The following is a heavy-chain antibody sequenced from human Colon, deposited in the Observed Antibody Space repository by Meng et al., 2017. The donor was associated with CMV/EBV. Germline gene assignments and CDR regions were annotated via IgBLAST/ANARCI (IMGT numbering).Heavy chain of an antibody. CDR1: RFTFSDYY. V-gene: IGHV3-11*04. D-gene: IGHD2-2*01. J-gene: IGHJ5*02. Sequence: GESLKISCAASRFTFSDYYMSWIRQAPGKGLEWVSYISSSGSTIYYADSVKGRFTISRDNAKNSLYLQMNSLRAEDTAVYYCAREKVVRFWFDPWGQGTLVTVSS. CDR3: AREKVVRFWFDP. CDR2: ISSSGSTI.